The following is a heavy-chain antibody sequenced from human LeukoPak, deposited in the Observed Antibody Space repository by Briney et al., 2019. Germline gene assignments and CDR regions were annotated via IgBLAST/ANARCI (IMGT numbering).Heavy chain of an antibody. CDR1: GYTLTELS. V-gene: IGHV1-24*01. CDR2: FDPEDGET. CDR3: ATYSSNDYYFDY. J-gene: IGHJ4*02. D-gene: IGHD2-21*01. Sequence: ASVKVSCKVSGYTLTELSMHWVRPAPGKGLEWMGGFDPEDGETIYAQKFQGRVTMTEDTSTDTAYMELSSLRSEDTAVYYCATYSSNDYYFDYWGQGTLVTVSS.